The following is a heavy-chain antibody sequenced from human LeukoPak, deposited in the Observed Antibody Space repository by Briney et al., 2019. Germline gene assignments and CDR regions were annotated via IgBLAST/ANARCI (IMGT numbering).Heavy chain of an antibody. V-gene: IGHV4-34*09. CDR2: INHSGST. J-gene: IGHJ5*02. CDR1: GGSFSGYY. CDR3: ASIETSSRWFDP. D-gene: IGHD1-26*01. Sequence: SETLSLTCAVYGGSFSGYYWSWIRQPPGKGLEWIGEINHSGSTNYNPSLKSRVTISVDTSKNQFSLKLSSVTAADTAVYYCASIETSSRWFDPWGQGTLVTVSS.